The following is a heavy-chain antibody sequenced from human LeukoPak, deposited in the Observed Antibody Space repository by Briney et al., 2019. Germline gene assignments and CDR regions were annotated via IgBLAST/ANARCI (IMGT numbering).Heavy chain of an antibody. J-gene: IGHJ4*02. CDR1: ADSMSSHF. CDR3: AASVAASGHHFDY. Sequence: TSETLSLTCSVSADSMSSHFWSWIRQPPGMGLEWIGYIFYSGSTIYNPSLKSRLTLSLDTSNNQFSLKLTSVSAADTALYFCAASVAASGHHFDYWGQGILVTVSS. V-gene: IGHV4-59*08. D-gene: IGHD2-21*01. CDR2: IFYSGST.